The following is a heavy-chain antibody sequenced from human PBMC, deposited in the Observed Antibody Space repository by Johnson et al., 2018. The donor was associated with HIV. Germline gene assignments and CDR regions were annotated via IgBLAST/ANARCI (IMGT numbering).Heavy chain of an antibody. CDR3: AKSYSTGDVGGAYDQAVVAFDI. J-gene: IGHJ3*02. Sequence: VQLVESGGGVVRPGESLRLSCAASGFTFGEYDMSWVRQAPGKGLEWVSCLSWSGGALGYADSVKGRFTISRDNSENTLYLQMNSLRPEDTAVDYCAKSYSTGDVGGAYDQAVVAFDIWGQGTMVTVSS. V-gene: IGHV3-20*04. CDR1: GFTFGEYD. CDR2: LSWSGGAL. D-gene: IGHD3-10*02.